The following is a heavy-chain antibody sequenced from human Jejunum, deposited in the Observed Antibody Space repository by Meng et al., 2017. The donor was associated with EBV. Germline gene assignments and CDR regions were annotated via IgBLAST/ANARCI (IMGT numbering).Heavy chain of an antibody. Sequence: EGHVLESGGGLVQPGGSLRLSCSASGFTFTTCALYWVRQAQGKGLEWVSAISSTGEKTHYADSVKGRFTISRDNSGNTLSLQMNSLRSEDTGIYFCAKQLGENLGIEYWGQGTLVTVSS. V-gene: IGHV3-23*01. CDR3: AKQLGENLGIEY. D-gene: IGHD2-21*01. CDR2: ISSTGEKT. J-gene: IGHJ4*02. CDR1: GFTFTTCA.